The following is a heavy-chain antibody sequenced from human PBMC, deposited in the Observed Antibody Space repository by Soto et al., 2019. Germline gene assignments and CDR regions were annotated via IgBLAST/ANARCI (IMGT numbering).Heavy chain of an antibody. J-gene: IGHJ4*02. CDR3: AKTPNSRLLNS. CDR1: GFTFRNYA. CDR2: ITGTGSST. V-gene: IGHV3-23*01. D-gene: IGHD3-9*01. Sequence: GGSLRLSCAVSGFTFRNYAMSWVRQAPGKGLEWVAGITGTGSSTSYSDSVRGRFTISRDNSKNTLYLLMNSLRAEDTAVYWCAKTPNSRLLNSWGQGALGTSPQ.